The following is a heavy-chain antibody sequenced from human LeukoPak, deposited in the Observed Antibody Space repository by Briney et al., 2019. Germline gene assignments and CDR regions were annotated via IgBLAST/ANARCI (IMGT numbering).Heavy chain of an antibody. J-gene: IGHJ5*02. CDR2: MNPNSGNT. CDR3: ARGSPIDFWSGYWYWFDP. V-gene: IGHV1-8*01. CDR1: GYTFTSYD. D-gene: IGHD3-3*01. Sequence: ASVKVPCKASGYTFTSYDINWVRQATGQGLEWMGWMNPNSGNTGYAQKFQGRVTMTRNTSISTAYMELSSLRSEDTAVYYCARGSPIDFWSGYWYWFDPWGQGTLVTVSS.